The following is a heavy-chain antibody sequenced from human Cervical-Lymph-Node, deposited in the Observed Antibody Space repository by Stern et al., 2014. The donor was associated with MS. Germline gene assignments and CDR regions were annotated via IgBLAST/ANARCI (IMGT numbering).Heavy chain of an antibody. CDR2: ISWNSGSI. D-gene: IGHD1-26*01. V-gene: IGHV3-9*01. Sequence: EVQLEESGGGLVQPGRSLRLSCAASGFTFDDYAMHWVRQAPGKGLEWVSGISWNSGSIGYADSVKGRFTISRDNAKTSLYLQMNSLRAEDTALYYCAKDGGSYSAFQNWGQGTLVPVSS. J-gene: IGHJ1*01. CDR3: AKDGGSYSAFQN. CDR1: GFTFDDYA.